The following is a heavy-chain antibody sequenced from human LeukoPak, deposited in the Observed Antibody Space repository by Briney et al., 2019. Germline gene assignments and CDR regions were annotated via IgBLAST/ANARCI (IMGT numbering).Heavy chain of an antibody. V-gene: IGHV3-11*04. CDR2: ISSSGSTI. Sequence: ETLSLTCAVYGGSFSGYYMSWIRQAPGKGLEWVSYISSSGSTIYYADSVKGRFTISRDNAKNSLYLQMNSLRAEDTAVYYCASQYCSGGSCYSIDYWGQGTLVTVSS. CDR1: GGSFSGYY. CDR3: ASQYCSGGSCYSIDY. D-gene: IGHD2-15*01. J-gene: IGHJ4*02.